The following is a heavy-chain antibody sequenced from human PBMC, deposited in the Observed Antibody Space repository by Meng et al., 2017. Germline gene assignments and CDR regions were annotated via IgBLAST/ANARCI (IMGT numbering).Heavy chain of an antibody. CDR1: GGSISSGSYY. J-gene: IGHJ4*02. Sequence: SETLSLTCTVSGGSISSGSYYWSWIRQPAGKGLKWIGRIYTSGSTNYNPSLKSRVTISVDTSKNQFSLKLSSVTAADTAVYYCAMGGIVDYYFDYWGQGTLVTVSS. CDR3: AMGGIVDYYFDY. CDR2: IYTSGST. V-gene: IGHV4-61*02. D-gene: IGHD1-26*01.